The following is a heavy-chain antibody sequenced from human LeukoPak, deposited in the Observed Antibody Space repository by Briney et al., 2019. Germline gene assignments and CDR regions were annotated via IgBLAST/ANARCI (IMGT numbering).Heavy chain of an antibody. V-gene: IGHV3-74*03. CDR3: ARRYYETNVYDRHFDH. CDR1: GFTFSSYG. CDR2: ISDDGSIT. Sequence: GRSLRLSCAASGFTFSSYGMHWVRQAPGKGPVWVSRISDDGSITTYADSVKGRFTISRDNAKSTMFLQMNSLRAEDTAVYFCARRYYETNVYDRHFDHWGQGILVTVSS. D-gene: IGHD3-22*01. J-gene: IGHJ4*02.